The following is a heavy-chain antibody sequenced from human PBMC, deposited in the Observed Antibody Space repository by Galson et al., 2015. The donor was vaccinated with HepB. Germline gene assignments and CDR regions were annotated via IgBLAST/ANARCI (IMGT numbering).Heavy chain of an antibody. D-gene: IGHD6-13*01. CDR3: TRAISAAGTCWFDP. V-gene: IGHV3-49*03. CDR2: IRRKAYGGTT. J-gene: IGHJ5*02. CDR1: GFTFGYYA. Sequence: SVSLSCAASGFTFGYYAMSWFRQAPGEGLGWVGFIRRKAYGGTTEYAASVKGRFTISRDDSKSIAYLQMNSLKAEDTAVYYCTRAISAAGTCWFDPWGQGTLVTVSS.